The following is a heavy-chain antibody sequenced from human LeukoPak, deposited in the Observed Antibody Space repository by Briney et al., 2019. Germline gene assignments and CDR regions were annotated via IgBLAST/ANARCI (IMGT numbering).Heavy chain of an antibody. CDR3: ARMFISGSYFDY. CDR2: IIPILGIA. D-gene: IGHD1-26*01. CDR1: GGTFSSYT. J-gene: IGHJ4*02. Sequence: ASVKVSCKASGGTFSSYTISWVRQAPGQGLEWMGRIIPILGIANYAQKFQGRVTITADKSTSTAYMELSSLRSEDTAVYYCARMFISGSYFDYWGQGTLVTVSS. V-gene: IGHV1-69*02.